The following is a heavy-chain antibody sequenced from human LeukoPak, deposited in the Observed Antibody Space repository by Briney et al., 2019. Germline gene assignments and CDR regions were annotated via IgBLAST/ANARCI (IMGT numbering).Heavy chain of an antibody. Sequence: GESLKISCKGSGYRFTTYWIGWVRQMPGKGLEWMGIIYPGDSDTRYSPSFQGQVTISAVKSISTAYLQWSSLKASDTALYYCARRDSSGWYYFDYWGQGTLVTVSS. V-gene: IGHV5-51*01. CDR2: IYPGDSDT. CDR3: ARRDSSGWYYFDY. CDR1: GYRFTTYW. J-gene: IGHJ4*02. D-gene: IGHD6-19*01.